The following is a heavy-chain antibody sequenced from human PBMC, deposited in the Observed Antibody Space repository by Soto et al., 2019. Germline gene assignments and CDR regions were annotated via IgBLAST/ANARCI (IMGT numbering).Heavy chain of an antibody. CDR3: AGDGIAALRHFDY. CDR1: GFTFSSYG. D-gene: IGHD1-1*01. Sequence: QVQLLESGGGVVQPGRSLRLSCAASGFTFSSYGMHWVRQAPGKGLEWVAVIWYDGSNKYYADSVKGRFTISRDNSKKTGVLQMNSLRVEDTAGDYFAGDGIAALRHFDYLGQGTLVTVSS. CDR2: IWYDGSNK. J-gene: IGHJ4*02. V-gene: IGHV3-33*01.